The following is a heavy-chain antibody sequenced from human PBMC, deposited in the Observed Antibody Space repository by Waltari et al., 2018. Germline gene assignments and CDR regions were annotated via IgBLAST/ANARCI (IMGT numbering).Heavy chain of an antibody. J-gene: IGHJ4*02. CDR2: ISSSSSYI. CDR3: ARGEGGVIVPPHYFDY. D-gene: IGHD3-16*02. V-gene: IGHV3-21*01. Sequence: EVQLVESGGGLVKPGGSLRLSCAASGFTFSSYSMNWVRQAPGKGLEWVSSISSSSSYIYYVDSVKGRFTISRDNAKNSLYLQMNSLRAEDTAVYYCARGEGGVIVPPHYFDYWGQGTLVTVSS. CDR1: GFTFSSYS.